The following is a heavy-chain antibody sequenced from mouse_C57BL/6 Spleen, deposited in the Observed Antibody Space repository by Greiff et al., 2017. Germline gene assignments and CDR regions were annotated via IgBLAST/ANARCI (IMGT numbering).Heavy chain of an antibody. V-gene: IGHV1-64*01. D-gene: IGHD2-5*01. CDR1: GYTFTSYW. Sequence: QVQLQQPGAELVKPGASVKLSCKASGYTFTSYWMHWVKQRPGQGLEWIGMIHPKSGSTNYNEKFKSKATLTVDKSSSTAYMQLSSLTSEDSAVYYCASPFYSNYVRFAYWGQGTLVTVSA. J-gene: IGHJ3*01. CDR3: ASPFYSNYVRFAY. CDR2: IHPKSGST.